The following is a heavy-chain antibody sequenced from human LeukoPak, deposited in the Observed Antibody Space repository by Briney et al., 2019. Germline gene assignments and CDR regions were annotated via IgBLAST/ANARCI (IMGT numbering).Heavy chain of an antibody. V-gene: IGHV4-61*02. CDR1: GGSISSGSYY. J-gene: IGHJ4*02. Sequence: SQTLSLTCTVSGGSISSGSYYWSWIRQPAGKGLEWIGRIYTSGSTNYNPSLKSRVTISVDTSKNQFSLKLSSVTAADTAVYYCARDPNYYDSSGYRKGGLFDYWGQGTLVTVSS. D-gene: IGHD3-22*01. CDR3: ARDPNYYDSSGYRKGGLFDY. CDR2: IYTSGST.